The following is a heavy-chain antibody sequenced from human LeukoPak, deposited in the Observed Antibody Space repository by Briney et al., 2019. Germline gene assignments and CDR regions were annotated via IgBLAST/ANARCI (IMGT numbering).Heavy chain of an antibody. Sequence: GGSLRLSCAASGFTFSSYAMSWVRQAPGKGLEWVSAISGSGGSTYYADSVKGRFTNPRDNSKNTLYLRMNSLRAEDTAVYYCAKGRGYSYGYYFDYWGQGTLVTVSS. D-gene: IGHD5-18*01. CDR3: AKGRGYSYGYYFDY. V-gene: IGHV3-23*01. J-gene: IGHJ4*02. CDR2: ISGSGGST. CDR1: GFTFSSYA.